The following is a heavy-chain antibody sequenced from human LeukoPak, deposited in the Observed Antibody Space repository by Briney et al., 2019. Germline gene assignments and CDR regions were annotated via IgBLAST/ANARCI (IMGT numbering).Heavy chain of an antibody. V-gene: IGHV4-59*01. D-gene: IGHD5-18*01. CDR2: IYYSGST. CDR3: ARSNPLWSGYYFDY. Sequence: PSETLSLTCTVSGGSISSYYWSWIRQPPGKGLEWIGYIYYSGSTNYNPSLKSRVTISVDTSKNQFSLKLSPVTAADTAVYYCARSNPLWSGYYFDYWGQGTLVTVSS. J-gene: IGHJ4*02. CDR1: GGSISSYY.